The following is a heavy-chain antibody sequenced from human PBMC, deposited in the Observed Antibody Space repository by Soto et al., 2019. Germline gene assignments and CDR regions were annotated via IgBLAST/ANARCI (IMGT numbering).Heavy chain of an antibody. D-gene: IGHD3-22*01. CDR3: ARTYHYDSFGKTYFYYGMDV. V-gene: IGHV1-69*12. Sequence: QVQLVQSGAEVKKPGSSVKVSCKASGGTFDNYAITWVRQAPGQGLEWMAGIIPMLDTANYAEKFQDRVTMTADESTGTAYMEVRSLRSEDTAVYYCARTYHYDSFGKTYFYYGMDVWGQGTTVTVSS. J-gene: IGHJ6*02. CDR2: IIPMLDTA. CDR1: GGTFDNYA.